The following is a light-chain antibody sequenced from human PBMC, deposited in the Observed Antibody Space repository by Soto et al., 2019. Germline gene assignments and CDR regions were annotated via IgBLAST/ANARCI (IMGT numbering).Light chain of an antibody. CDR1: SSNIGAGYD. CDR2: GNS. V-gene: IGLV1-40*01. J-gene: IGLJ2*01. Sequence: QLVLTQPPSVSGAPGQRVTISCTGSSSNIGAGYDVHWYQRLPGTAPKLLIYGNSNRPSGVPDRFSGSKSGTSASLAITGLQAEDEADYYCQSYDSSLSGHVVFGGGTQLTVL. CDR3: QSYDSSLSGHVV.